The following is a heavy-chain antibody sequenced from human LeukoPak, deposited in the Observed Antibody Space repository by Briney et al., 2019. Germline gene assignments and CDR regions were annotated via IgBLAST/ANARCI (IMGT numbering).Heavy chain of an antibody. CDR1: GFTFSSYG. V-gene: IGHV3-30*02. CDR2: IRYDGSNK. J-gene: IGHJ5*02. D-gene: IGHD2-2*01. Sequence: GGSLRLPCAASGFTFSSYGMHWVRQAPGKGLEWVAFIRYDGSNKYYADSVKGRFTISRDNSKNTLYLQMNSLRAEDTAVYYCAKDRASENWFDPWGQGTLVTVSS. CDR3: AKDRASENWFDP.